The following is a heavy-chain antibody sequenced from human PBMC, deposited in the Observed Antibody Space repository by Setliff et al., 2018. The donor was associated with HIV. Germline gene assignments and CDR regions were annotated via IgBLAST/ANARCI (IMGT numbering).Heavy chain of an antibody. Sequence: SVKVSCKASGGTFSSYPISWVRQAPGQGLEWMGGIIPIFGTTHYAQKFQGRVTVTADESTSTAYMQLSSLRPDDTAVYYCARGRNYDSSGYGDYYYYMDVWGKGTTVTVSS. V-gene: IGHV1-69*13. J-gene: IGHJ6*03. CDR1: GGTFSSYP. CDR2: IIPIFGTT. CDR3: ARGRNYDSSGYGDYYYYMDV. D-gene: IGHD3-22*01.